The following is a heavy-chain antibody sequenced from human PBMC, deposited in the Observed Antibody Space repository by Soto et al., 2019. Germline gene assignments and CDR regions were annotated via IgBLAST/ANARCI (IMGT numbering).Heavy chain of an antibody. CDR3: ARGGIDYDILTGYFNGLDY. CDR1: GFTFSSYW. Sequence: GGSLRLSCAASGFTFSSYWMSWVRQAPGKGLEWVANIKQDGSEKYYVDSVKGRFTISRDNSKNTLYLQMNSLRAEDTAVYYCARGGIDYDILTGYFNGLDYWGQGTLVTVSS. D-gene: IGHD3-9*01. J-gene: IGHJ4*02. CDR2: IKQDGSEK. V-gene: IGHV3-7*04.